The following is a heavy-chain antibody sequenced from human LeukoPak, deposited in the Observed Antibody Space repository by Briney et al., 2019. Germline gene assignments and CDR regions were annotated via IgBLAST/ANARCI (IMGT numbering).Heavy chain of an antibody. V-gene: IGHV1-46*01. CDR1: GYTFTGYY. Sequence: ASVKVSCKASGYTFTGYYMHWVRQAPGQGLEWMGIINPSGGSTSYAQKFQGRVTMTRDTSTSTVYMELSSLRSEDTAVYYCARSPVTYYFDYWGQGTLVTVSS. J-gene: IGHJ4*02. CDR3: ARSPVTYYFDY. CDR2: INPSGGST. D-gene: IGHD4-11*01.